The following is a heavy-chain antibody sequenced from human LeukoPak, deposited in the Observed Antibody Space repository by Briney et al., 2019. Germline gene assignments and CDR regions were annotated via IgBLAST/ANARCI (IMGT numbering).Heavy chain of an antibody. V-gene: IGHV1-18*01. Sequence: GASVKVSCRASGYTFTNYDITWIRQAPGQGLEWMGYITPYNGNTNYAQKLQGRVTMTTDTSTSTVYMELRSLRSDDTAVYYCAREASSGAYNDYWGQGTLATVSS. CDR2: ITPYNGNT. CDR1: GYTFTNYD. J-gene: IGHJ4*02. CDR3: AREASSGAYNDY. D-gene: IGHD1-26*01.